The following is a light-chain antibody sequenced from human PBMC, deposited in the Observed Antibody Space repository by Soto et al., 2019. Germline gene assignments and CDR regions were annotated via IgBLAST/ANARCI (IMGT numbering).Light chain of an antibody. CDR3: QQYHTYRT. V-gene: IGKV1-5*01. CDR1: QSISHW. J-gene: IGKJ1*01. Sequence: DIQMTQAPSTLSASIGDRVIITCRASQSISHWLAWYQQKPGKAPKLLISDASILESGVPSRFSGSTSGTEFTLTISSLQPDDFAIYYCQQYHTYRTFGQGTKVEIK. CDR2: DAS.